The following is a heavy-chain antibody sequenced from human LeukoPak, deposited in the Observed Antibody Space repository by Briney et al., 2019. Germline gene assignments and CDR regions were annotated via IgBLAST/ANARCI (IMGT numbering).Heavy chain of an antibody. Sequence: GRSLRHACAASGFTFSSYAMHWVRQAPGKGLEWVAVISYDGSNKYYADSVKGRFTISRDNSKNTLYLQMNSLRAEDTAVYYCARAEFYDILTGYVDYWGQGTLVTVSS. CDR3: ARAEFYDILTGYVDY. CDR2: ISYDGSNK. V-gene: IGHV3-30-3*01. J-gene: IGHJ4*02. CDR1: GFTFSSYA. D-gene: IGHD3-9*01.